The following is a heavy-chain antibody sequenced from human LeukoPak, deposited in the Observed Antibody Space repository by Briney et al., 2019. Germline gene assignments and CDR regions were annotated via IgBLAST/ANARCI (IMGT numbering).Heavy chain of an antibody. CDR1: GGSISSYY. CDR3: ARDRQQLVQDSFDAFDI. V-gene: IGHV4-59*12. J-gene: IGHJ3*02. D-gene: IGHD6-13*01. CDR2: IYYSGST. Sequence: PSETPSLTCTVSGGSISSYYWSWIRQPPGKGLEWIGYIYYSGSTNYNPSLKSRVTISVDTSKNQFSLKLSSVTAADTAVYYCARDRQQLVQDSFDAFDIWGQGTMVTVSS.